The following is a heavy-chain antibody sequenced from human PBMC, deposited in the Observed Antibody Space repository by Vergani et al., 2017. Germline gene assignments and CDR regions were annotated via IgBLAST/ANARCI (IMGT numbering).Heavy chain of an antibody. J-gene: IGHJ4*02. D-gene: IGHD6-13*01. V-gene: IGHV1-69*02. Sequence: QVQLVQSGAEVKKPGSSVKVSCKASGGTFSSYTISWVRQAPGQGLEWMGRIIPILGIANYAQKLQGRVTMTTDTSTSTAYIGLRSLRAVDTAVYYGARDKVQQLLEFSWGGEGTLVT. CDR2: IIPILGIA. CDR1: GGTFSSYT. CDR3: ARDKVQQLLEFSW.